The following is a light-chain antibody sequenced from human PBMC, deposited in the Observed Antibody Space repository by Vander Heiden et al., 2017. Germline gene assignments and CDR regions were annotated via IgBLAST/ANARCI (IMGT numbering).Light chain of an antibody. CDR3: QSADSSGTYYV. CDR1: ALPKQY. V-gene: IGLV3-25*03. Sequence: SYELIQPPSVSVSPGQTARITCPGDALPKQYAYWYQQKQGQAPVLVIYKDSERPSGIPERFSGSSSGTTVTLTISGVQAEDEADYYCQSADSSGTYYVFGTGTKVTVL. CDR2: KDS. J-gene: IGLJ1*01.